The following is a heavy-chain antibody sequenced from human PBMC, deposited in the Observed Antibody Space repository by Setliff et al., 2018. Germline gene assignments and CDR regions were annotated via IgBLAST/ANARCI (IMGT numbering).Heavy chain of an antibody. Sequence: ASVKVSCKASGYTFTDYYMHWVQQAPGKGLEWMGRVDPEDGETISAEKFQGRVTIAADTSTDTAYMELSSLRSEDTAVYYCATLSKYPYGSGSYMGIRWFDPWGQGTRVTVSS. CDR1: GYTFTDYY. V-gene: IGHV1-69-2*01. CDR2: VDPEDGET. D-gene: IGHD3-10*01. CDR3: ATLSKYPYGSGSYMGIRWFDP. J-gene: IGHJ5*02.